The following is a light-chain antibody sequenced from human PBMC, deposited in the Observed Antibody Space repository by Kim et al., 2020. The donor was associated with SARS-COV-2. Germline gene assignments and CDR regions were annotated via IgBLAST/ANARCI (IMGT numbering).Light chain of an antibody. CDR3: HQYFTYPGT. V-gene: IGKV1-5*03. CDR2: AAS. CDR1: QSVGSW. Sequence: DFQMTQSPSPLSASLGDRVTIACRASQSVGSWVAWYQQKSGKAPKLLIYAASSLQSGVPSRFSGSGSATEFTLTISRLQPDDFATYYCHQYFTYPGTFGQGTKLEI. J-gene: IGKJ2*01.